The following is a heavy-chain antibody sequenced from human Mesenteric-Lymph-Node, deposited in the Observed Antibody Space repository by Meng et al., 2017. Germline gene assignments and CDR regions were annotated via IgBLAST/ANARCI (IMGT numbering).Heavy chain of an antibody. CDR2: IKQDGSEK. D-gene: IGHD6-25*01. V-gene: IGHV3-7*01. Sequence: GESLKISCAASGFTFSSYWMSWVRQAPGKGLEWVANIKQDGSEKYYVDSVKGRFTISRDNAKNSLYLQMNSLRAEDTAVYYCARVRAAAIDYWGQGTLVTVSS. J-gene: IGHJ4*02. CDR3: ARVRAAAIDY. CDR1: GFTFSSYW.